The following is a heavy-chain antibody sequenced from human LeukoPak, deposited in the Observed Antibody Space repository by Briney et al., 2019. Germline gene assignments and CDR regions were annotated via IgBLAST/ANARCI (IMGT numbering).Heavy chain of an antibody. V-gene: IGHV1-8*03. CDR3: ARPHSGSYLNWFDP. J-gene: IGHJ5*02. CDR1: GYTFTSYD. Sequence: ASVKVSCKASGYTFTSYDINWVRQATGQGLEWMGWMNPNSGNTGYAQKFQGRVTITRNTSISTAYMELSSLRSEDTAVYYCARPHSGSYLNWFDPWGQGTLVTVSS. D-gene: IGHD1-26*01. CDR2: MNPNSGNT.